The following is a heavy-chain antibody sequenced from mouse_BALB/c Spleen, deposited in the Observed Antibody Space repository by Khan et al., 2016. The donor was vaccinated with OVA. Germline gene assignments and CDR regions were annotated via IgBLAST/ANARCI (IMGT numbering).Heavy chain of an antibody. CDR1: GFTFSTYG. V-gene: IGHV5-6*01. CDR3: ARLAYYYESEGFAY. CDR2: ISTGGHYT. Sequence: EVELVESGGDVVKPGGSLKLSCAASGFTFSTYGMSWVRQTPDKRLEWVATISTGGHYTYYPDTVKGRFTISRDNAKNTLYLQMSSLKSEDTAMFYCARLAYYYESEGFAYGGQGTLVTVSA. J-gene: IGHJ3*01. D-gene: IGHD1-1*01.